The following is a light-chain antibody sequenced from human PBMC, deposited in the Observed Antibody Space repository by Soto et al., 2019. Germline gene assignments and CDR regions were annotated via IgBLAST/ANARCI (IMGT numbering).Light chain of an antibody. CDR2: DAS. J-gene: IGKJ5*01. V-gene: IGKV1-5*01. CDR3: QQFNSYPIT. CDR1: QSISSW. Sequence: DIQMTQSPSTLSASVGDRVTITCRASQSISSWLAWYQQKPGKAPKLLIYDASSLESGVPSRFSGSGSGTEFTLTISSRQPEDFATYYCQQFNSYPITFGQGTRLEI.